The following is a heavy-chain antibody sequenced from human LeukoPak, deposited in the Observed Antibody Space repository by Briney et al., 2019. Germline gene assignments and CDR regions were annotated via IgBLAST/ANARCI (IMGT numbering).Heavy chain of an antibody. J-gene: IGHJ4*02. D-gene: IGHD6-13*01. V-gene: IGHV4-4*02. CDR1: DDSINSNFW. CDR3: AKVGTSWPHYYFDY. CDR2: IYYGGST. Sequence: PSGTLSLTCTISDDSINSNFWWTWVRQPPGKGLEWIGNIYYGGSTYYNPSLESRVTISVDTSKNQFSLKLNSVTAADTAVYYCAKVGTSWPHYYFDYWGQGTLVTVSS.